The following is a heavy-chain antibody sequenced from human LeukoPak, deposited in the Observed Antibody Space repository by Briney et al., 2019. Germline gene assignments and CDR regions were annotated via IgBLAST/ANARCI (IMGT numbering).Heavy chain of an antibody. Sequence: ASETLSLTCTVSGGSISSSSYYWGWIRQPPGKGLEWIGSIYYSGSTYYNPSLKSRVTISVDTSKNQFSLKLSSVTAADTAVYYCARIEVRGVIVDYWGQGTLVTVSS. CDR2: IYYSGST. V-gene: IGHV4-39*01. CDR3: ARIEVRGVIVDY. CDR1: GGSISSSSYY. J-gene: IGHJ4*02. D-gene: IGHD3-10*01.